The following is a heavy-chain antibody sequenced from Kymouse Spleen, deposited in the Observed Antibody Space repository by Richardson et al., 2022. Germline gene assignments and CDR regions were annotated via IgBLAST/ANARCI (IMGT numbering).Heavy chain of an antibody. V-gene: IGHV1-3*01. CDR2: INAGNGNT. Sequence: QVQLVQSGAEVKKPGASVKVSCKASGYTFTSYAMHWVRQAPGQRLEWMGWINAGNGNTKYSQKFQGRVTITRDTSASTAYMELSSLRSEDTAVYYCARDGLLWFGELLFYHFDYWGQGTLVTVSS. J-gene: IGHJ4*02. CDR3: ARDGLLWFGELLFYHFDY. CDR1: GYTFTSYA. D-gene: IGHD3-10*01.